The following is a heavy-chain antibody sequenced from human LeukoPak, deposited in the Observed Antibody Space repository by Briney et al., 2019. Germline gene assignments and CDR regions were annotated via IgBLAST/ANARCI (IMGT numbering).Heavy chain of an antibody. CDR2: ISYDGSNK. J-gene: IGHJ4*02. CDR3: AKGDGDGYPYYFDY. Sequence: GGSLRLSCAASGFTFSSYGMHWVRQAPGKGLEWVAVISYDGSNKYYADSVKGRFTISRDNSKNTLYLQMNSLRAEDTAVYYCAKGDGDGYPYYFDYWGQGTLVTVSS. CDR1: GFTFSSYG. D-gene: IGHD5-24*01. V-gene: IGHV3-30*18.